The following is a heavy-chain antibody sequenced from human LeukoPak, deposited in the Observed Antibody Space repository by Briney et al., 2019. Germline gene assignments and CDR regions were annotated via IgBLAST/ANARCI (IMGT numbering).Heavy chain of an antibody. D-gene: IGHD3-16*02. CDR1: GFTFSDYY. CDR2: ISSSGGTI. Sequence: GGSLRLSCAASGFTFSDYYINWIRQAPGKGLEWVSYISSSGGTIYYADSVKGRFTISRDNPKNSLYLQMNSLRAEDTAVYYCVWGCYRSFDYWGQGTLVTVSS. CDR3: VWGCYRSFDY. J-gene: IGHJ4*02. V-gene: IGHV3-11*01.